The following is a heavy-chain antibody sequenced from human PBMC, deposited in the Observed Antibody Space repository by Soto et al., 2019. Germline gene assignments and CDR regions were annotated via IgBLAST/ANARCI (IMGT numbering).Heavy chain of an antibody. CDR3: ARDPPLSMIVVVGVDDF. V-gene: IGHV3-21*06. J-gene: IGHJ4*02. Sequence: EVKLLESGGGLVQPGGSLRLSCGVSGFTVTSNGVSWVRQAPGKGLEWVSSISSRSTFINYADSVKGRFTISRDNDKGLVYLQMNSLRAEDTAVYYCARDPPLSMIVVVGVDDFWGQGTLVTVSS. CDR2: ISSRSTFI. D-gene: IGHD3-22*01. CDR1: GFTVTSNG.